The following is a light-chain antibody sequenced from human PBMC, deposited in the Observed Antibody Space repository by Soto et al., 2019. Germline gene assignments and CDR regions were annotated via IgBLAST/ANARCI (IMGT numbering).Light chain of an antibody. CDR2: EVS. Sequence: QSVLTQPASVSGSPGQSITISCTGTSSDVGGYNYASWYQQHPGKAPKLMIYEVSNRPSGVSNRFSGSKSGNTASLTISGLQAEDEADHYCSSYTSSSTQVFGTGTKVTVL. V-gene: IGLV2-14*01. CDR3: SSYTSSSTQV. CDR1: SSDVGGYNY. J-gene: IGLJ1*01.